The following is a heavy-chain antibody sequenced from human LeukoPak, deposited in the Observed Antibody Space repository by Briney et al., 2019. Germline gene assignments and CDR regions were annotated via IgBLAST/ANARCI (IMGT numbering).Heavy chain of an antibody. CDR3: ARDFEYSSSWSVYYY. CDR2: IYSGGST. J-gene: IGHJ4*02. V-gene: IGHV3-66*01. Sequence: GGSLRLSCAASGFTVSSNYMSWVRQAPGKGLEWVPVIYSGGSTYYADSVKGRFTISRDNSKNTLYLQMNSLRAEDTAVYYCARDFEYSSSWSVYYYWGQGTLVTVSS. CDR1: GFTVSSNY. D-gene: IGHD6-13*01.